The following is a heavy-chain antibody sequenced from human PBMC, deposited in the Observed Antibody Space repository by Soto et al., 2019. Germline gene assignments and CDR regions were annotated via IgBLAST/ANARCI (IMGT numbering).Heavy chain of an antibody. V-gene: IGHV3-21*01. D-gene: IGHD2-21*02. J-gene: IGHJ4*02. Sequence: ESGGGLVKPGGSLRLSCAASGFTFSSYSMNWVRQAPGKGLEWVSSISSSSSYIYYADSVKGRFTISRDNAKNSLYLQMNSLRAEDTAVYYCARDSSCGGDCWGYYFDYWGQGTLVTVSS. CDR2: ISSSSSYI. CDR1: GFTFSSYS. CDR3: ARDSSCGGDCWGYYFDY.